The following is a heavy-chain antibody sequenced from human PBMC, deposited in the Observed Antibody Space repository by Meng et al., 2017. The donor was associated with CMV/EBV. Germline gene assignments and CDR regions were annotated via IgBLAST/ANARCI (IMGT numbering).Heavy chain of an antibody. CDR1: GFDFSSYA. CDR3: AKVGGYCSSTSCSDY. J-gene: IGHJ4*02. V-gene: IGHV3-23*01. CDR2: ISGSGGRT. Sequence: SGFDFSSYAMSWGRQAPGKGVEWVSAISGSGGRTYYTDSVKGRFTISRDNSKNTLYLQMNSLRAEDTAVYYCAKVGGYCSSTSCSDYWGQGTLVTVSS. D-gene: IGHD2-2*01.